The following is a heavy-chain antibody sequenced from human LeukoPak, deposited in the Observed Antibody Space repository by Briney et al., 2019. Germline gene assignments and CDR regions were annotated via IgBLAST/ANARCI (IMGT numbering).Heavy chain of an antibody. CDR2: IYYSGNT. D-gene: IGHD5-18*01. J-gene: IGHJ4*02. CDR1: GGSISSYY. Sequence: SSETLSLTCTVSGGSISSYYWSWIRQPPGKGLEWIGYIYYSGNTNYNPSLKSRVTISVDTSKNQFSLKLSSVTAADTAVYYCARSGYSYGYIHPFDYWGQGTLVTVSS. CDR3: ARSGYSYGYIHPFDY. V-gene: IGHV4-59*01.